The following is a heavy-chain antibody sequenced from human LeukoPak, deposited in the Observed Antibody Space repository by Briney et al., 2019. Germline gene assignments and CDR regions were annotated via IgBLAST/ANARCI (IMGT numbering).Heavy chain of an antibody. D-gene: IGHD6-19*01. CDR3: AAPGIAVAGTKVDWFDP. CDR2: ISNSGGTI. CDR1: GFTFSSYE. Sequence: GGSLRLSCAASGFTFSSYEMNWVRQAPGKGLEWVSYISNSGGTIYYADSVKGRFTISRDNAKNSLYLQMNSLRAEDTAVYYCAAPGIAVAGTKVDWFDPWGQGTLVTVSS. J-gene: IGHJ5*02. V-gene: IGHV3-48*03.